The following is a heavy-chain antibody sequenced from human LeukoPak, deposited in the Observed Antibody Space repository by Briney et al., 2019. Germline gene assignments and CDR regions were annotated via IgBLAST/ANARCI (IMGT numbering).Heavy chain of an antibody. CDR1: GGSISSGGYS. CDR3: ASRSSSWYPLRY. Sequence: SETLSLTCAVSGGSISSGGYSWSWIRQPPGKGLEWIGYIYHSGSTYYNPSLKSRVTISVDRSKNQFSLKLSSVTAADTAVYYCASRSSSWYPLRYWGQGTLVTVSS. D-gene: IGHD6-13*01. J-gene: IGHJ4*02. CDR2: IYHSGST. V-gene: IGHV4-30-2*01.